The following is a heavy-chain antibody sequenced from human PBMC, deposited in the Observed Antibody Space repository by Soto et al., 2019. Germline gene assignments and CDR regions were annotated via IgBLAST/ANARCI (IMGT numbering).Heavy chain of an antibody. CDR2: ISYDGSNK. CDR3: AGSYSLSYVYFDY. V-gene: IGHV3-30-3*01. J-gene: IGHJ4*02. CDR1: GFTFSSYA. Sequence: QVQLVESGGGVVQPGRSLRLSCAASGFTFSSYAMHWVRQAPGKGLEWVAVISYDGSNKYYADSVKGRFTIYRDNSKNPLCQQMNCLRVEDTAVYYCAGSYSLSYVYFDYWGQGTLVTVFS. D-gene: IGHD3-16*01.